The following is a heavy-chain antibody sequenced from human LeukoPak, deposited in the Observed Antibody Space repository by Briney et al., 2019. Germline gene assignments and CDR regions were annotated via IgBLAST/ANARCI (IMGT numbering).Heavy chain of an antibody. V-gene: IGHV4-31*03. D-gene: IGHD6-6*01. J-gene: IGHJ4*02. Sequence: SETLSLTCTVSGGSISSGGYYWSWIRQHPGKGLEWSGYIYYSGSTYYNPSLKSRVTISVDTSKNQFSLKLSSVTAADTAVYYCARELGIAARRPDRYFDYWGQGTLVTVSS. CDR1: GGSISSGGYY. CDR2: IYYSGST. CDR3: ARELGIAARRPDRYFDY.